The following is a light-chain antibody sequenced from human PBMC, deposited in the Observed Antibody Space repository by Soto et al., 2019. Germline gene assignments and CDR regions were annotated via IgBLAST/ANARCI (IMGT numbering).Light chain of an antibody. V-gene: IGLV2-14*01. CDR3: SSYTSSSTRV. CDR1: STDIAIYNF. CDR2: EVN. J-gene: IGLJ3*02. Sequence: QSALTQPPSASGSPGHPVTISCTGTSTDIAIYNFVSWYQQYPGKAPKLIIYEVNKRPSGVSNRFSGSKSGNTASLTISGLQAEDEADYYCSSYTSSSTRVFGGGTKLTVL.